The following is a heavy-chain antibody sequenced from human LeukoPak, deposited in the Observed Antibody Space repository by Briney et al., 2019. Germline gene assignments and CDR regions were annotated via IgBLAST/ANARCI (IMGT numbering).Heavy chain of an antibody. V-gene: IGHV1-18*01. D-gene: IGHD3-3*01. CDR1: GYTFTSYG. Sequence: GASVKVSCKASGYTFTSYGISWVRQAPGQGLEWMGWISAYNGSTNYAQKLQGRVTMTTDTSTSTAYMELRSLRSDDTAVYYCARALSPYYDFWSGYYMPEGYYYMDVWGKGTTVTVSS. CDR2: ISAYNGST. CDR3: ARALSPYYDFWSGYYMPEGYYYMDV. J-gene: IGHJ6*03.